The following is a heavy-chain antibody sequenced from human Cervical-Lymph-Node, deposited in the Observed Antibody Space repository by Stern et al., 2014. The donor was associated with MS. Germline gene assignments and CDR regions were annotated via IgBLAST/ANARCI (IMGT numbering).Heavy chain of an antibody. CDR1: VHSLTEFS. J-gene: IGHJ3*01. CDR2: FDPEEGET. Sequence: QVQLVQSGAVVRKPGASVKVSCKVSVHSLTEFSIHWVRQAPGKGLEWMGGFDPEEGETAYAQNFQARVTMSEDTSTDTAYMELSGLTSGDTAVYYCATGDTNHYDNSGYFPFDVWGQGTMVTVS. V-gene: IGHV1-24*01. D-gene: IGHD3-22*01. CDR3: ATGDTNHYDNSGYFPFDV.